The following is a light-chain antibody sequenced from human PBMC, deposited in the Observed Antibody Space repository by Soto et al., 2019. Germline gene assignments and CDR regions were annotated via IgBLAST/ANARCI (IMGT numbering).Light chain of an antibody. CDR3: KQSYSTLWT. V-gene: IGKV1-39*01. CDR1: QGISSA. Sequence: IQLTQSPSSLSASVGDRVTITCRASQGISSAVAWYQQKPGKAPKLLIYAAYSLQSGVQSRFSGSGSGTDFTLTIRSLQPEDFATYYCKQSYSTLWTFGQGTKVDIK. CDR2: AAY. J-gene: IGKJ1*01.